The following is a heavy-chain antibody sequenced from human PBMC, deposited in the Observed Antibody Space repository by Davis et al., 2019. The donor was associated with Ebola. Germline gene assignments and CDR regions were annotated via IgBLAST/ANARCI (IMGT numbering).Heavy chain of an antibody. CDR3: AKYPIYSYEYFDY. CDR1: GGSISSSSYY. V-gene: IGHV4-39*01. CDR2: IYYSGST. D-gene: IGHD5-18*01. Sequence: MPSETLSLTCTVSGGSISSSSYYWGWIRQPPGKGLEWIGSIYYSGSTYYNPSLKSRVTISVDTSKNQFSLKLSSVTAADTAVYYCAKYPIYSYEYFDYWGQGTLVTVSS. J-gene: IGHJ4*02.